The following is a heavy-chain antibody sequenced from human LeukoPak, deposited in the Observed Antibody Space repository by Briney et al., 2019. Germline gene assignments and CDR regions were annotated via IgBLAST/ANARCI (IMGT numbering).Heavy chain of an antibody. V-gene: IGHV3-30*03. J-gene: IGHJ4*02. D-gene: IGHD3-10*01. CDR1: GFTFTSYG. Sequence: GGSLRLSCAASGFTFTSYGMHWARQAPGKGLEWVALITYDGYYKYYSDSVKGRFTISSDTSKNTMYLQMNSLRAEDTAVYYCARDLSPVVRASPMGYWGQGTLVTVSS. CDR2: ITYDGYYK. CDR3: ARDLSPVVRASPMGY.